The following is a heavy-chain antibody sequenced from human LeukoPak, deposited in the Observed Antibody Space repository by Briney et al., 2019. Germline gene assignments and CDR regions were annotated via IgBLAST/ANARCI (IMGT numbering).Heavy chain of an antibody. V-gene: IGHV3-30-3*01. J-gene: IGHJ4*02. CDR1: GFTFSSYA. D-gene: IGHD6-13*01. CDR3: ARAHSSSWYLDY. Sequence: GGSLRLSCAASGFTFSSYAMHWVRQAPGKGLEWVAVISYDGSNKYYTDSVKGRFTISRDNSKNTLYLQMNSLRAEDTAVYYCARAHSSSWYLDYWGQGTLVTVSS. CDR2: ISYDGSNK.